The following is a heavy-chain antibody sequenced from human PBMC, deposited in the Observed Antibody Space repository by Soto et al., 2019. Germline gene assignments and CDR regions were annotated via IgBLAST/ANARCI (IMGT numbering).Heavy chain of an antibody. CDR1: GYSFAGYW. D-gene: IGHD3-22*01. Sequence: GESLKISCKGSGYSFAGYWITWVRQKPGKGLEWMGRIDPSDSQTYYSPSLRGHVTISVTKSITTVFLQWSSLRASDAAMYYCARQIYDSDTGPNFQYYFDSWGQGTPVTVSS. V-gene: IGHV5-10-1*01. CDR3: ARQIYDSDTGPNFQYYFDS. CDR2: IDPSDSQT. J-gene: IGHJ4*02.